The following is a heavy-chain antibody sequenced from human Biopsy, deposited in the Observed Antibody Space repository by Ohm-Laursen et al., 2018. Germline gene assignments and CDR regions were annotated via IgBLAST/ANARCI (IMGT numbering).Heavy chain of an antibody. CDR2: VNPNSGAT. V-gene: IGHV1-2*02. Sequence: ASVKVSCKASGYTFTDYSLHWVRRAPGQGLEWMGWVNPNSGATNYAQKFQGRVTMTSDTSISTAYIELRRLISDDTAVYFCARDRMVTIITLVRADTFDIWGQGTLVSVSS. D-gene: IGHD3-10*01. CDR3: ARDRMVTIITLVRADTFDI. CDR1: GYTFTDYS. J-gene: IGHJ3*02.